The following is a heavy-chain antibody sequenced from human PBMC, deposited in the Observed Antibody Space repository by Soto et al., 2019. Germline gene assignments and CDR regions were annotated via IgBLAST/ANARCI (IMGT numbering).Heavy chain of an antibody. CDR2: IRSKAYGGAI. V-gene: IGHV3-49*03. CDR3: TGSHYYGGPFDF. Sequence: GGSLRLSCTASGFTFGDYAITWFRQAPGKGLEYIAFIRSKAYGGAIEYAASVEGRFTISRDDSKSIAYLQMNSLKTEDTAVYYCTGSHYYGGPFDFWGQGTLVTVSS. CDR1: GFTFGDYA. D-gene: IGHD4-17*01. J-gene: IGHJ4*02.